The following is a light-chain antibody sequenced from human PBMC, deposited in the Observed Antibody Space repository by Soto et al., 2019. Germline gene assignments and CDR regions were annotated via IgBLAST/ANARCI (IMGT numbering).Light chain of an antibody. CDR3: QQYINWPPLT. Sequence: EIVLTQSPATLSVSPGERATLSCRASQSVSTNLVWYQQKPGQAPRLPIFGASTRATNIPARFSGNGSGTEFTLTISSLQSEDFAVYYCQQYINWPPLTFGGGTKVEIK. J-gene: IGKJ4*01. CDR1: QSVSTN. CDR2: GAS. V-gene: IGKV3-15*01.